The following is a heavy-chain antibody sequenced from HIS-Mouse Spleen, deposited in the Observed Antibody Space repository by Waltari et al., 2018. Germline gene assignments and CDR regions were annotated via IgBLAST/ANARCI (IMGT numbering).Heavy chain of an antibody. V-gene: IGHV4-34*01. CDR2: INHSGTP. CDR1: GGSFSGYY. CDR3: ARGPLGPDAFDI. Sequence: QVQLQQWGAGLLKPSETLSLTCAVYGGSFSGYYWSWTSQPPGKGLEWIGEINHSGTPKDNPALKVRVTISVDPSKNQFSRKLRSVPAADTAVYYCARGPLGPDAFDIWGQWKMVTVSS. J-gene: IGHJ3*02.